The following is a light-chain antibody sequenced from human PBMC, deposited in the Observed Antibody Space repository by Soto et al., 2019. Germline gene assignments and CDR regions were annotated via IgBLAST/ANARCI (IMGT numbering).Light chain of an antibody. Sequence: NFMLSQPHSVSECPGKTVTISCTRSSGSIASNYVQWYQQRPGSSPTTVIYEDNQRPSGVPDRFSGSIDSSSNSASLTISGLKTEDEADYYCQSYDSSNQVFGGGTKLPVL. V-gene: IGLV6-57*01. J-gene: IGLJ2*01. CDR1: SGSIASNY. CDR2: EDN. CDR3: QSYDSSNQV.